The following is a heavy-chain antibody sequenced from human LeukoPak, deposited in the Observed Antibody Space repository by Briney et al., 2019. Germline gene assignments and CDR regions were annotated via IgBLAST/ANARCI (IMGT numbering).Heavy chain of an antibody. CDR1: GGSFSGYY. Sequence: SETLSLTCGVYGGSFSGYYWSWIRQPPGKGLEWIGEINHSGSTNYNPSLKSRVTISVDTSKNQFSLKLSSVTAADTAVYYCARILPFDPWGQGTLVTVSS. CDR2: INHSGST. CDR3: ARILPFDP. D-gene: IGHD3-3*01. V-gene: IGHV4-34*01. J-gene: IGHJ5*02.